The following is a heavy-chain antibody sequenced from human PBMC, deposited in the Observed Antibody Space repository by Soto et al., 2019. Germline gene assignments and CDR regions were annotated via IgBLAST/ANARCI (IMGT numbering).Heavy chain of an antibody. CDR2: ISGSGGST. Sequence: GGSLRLSCAASGFTFSSYAMSWVRQAPGKGLEWVSAISGSGGSTYYADSVKGRFTISRDNSKNTLYLQMNSLRAEDTAVYYCAKCWSYGDYYDRFSPFDYWGQGTLVTVSS. D-gene: IGHD4-17*01. V-gene: IGHV3-23*01. J-gene: IGHJ4*02. CDR3: AKCWSYGDYYDRFSPFDY. CDR1: GFTFSSYA.